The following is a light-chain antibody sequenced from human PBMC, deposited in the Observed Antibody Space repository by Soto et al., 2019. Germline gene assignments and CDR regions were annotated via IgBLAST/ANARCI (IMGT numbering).Light chain of an antibody. V-gene: IGKV3-11*01. CDR2: DAS. J-gene: IGKJ4*01. CDR1: QTVSSY. CDR3: QQRSTWPALT. Sequence: EIVMTQSPATLSVSPGERATLSCRASQTVSSYLAWYQQKPGQAPRLLIYDASNRATGIPARFSGSGSGTDFTLTISSLEPEDFADYYCQQRSTWPALTFGGGTKVDIK.